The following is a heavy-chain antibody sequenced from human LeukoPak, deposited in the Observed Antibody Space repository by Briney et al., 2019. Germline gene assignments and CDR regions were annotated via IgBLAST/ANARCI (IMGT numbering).Heavy chain of an antibody. J-gene: IGHJ1*01. V-gene: IGHV4-31*03. CDR3: ARESPDYYDREPSRRTVQH. D-gene: IGHD3-22*01. CDR1: GGSISSGGYY. CDR2: IYYSGST. Sequence: PSETLSLTCTVSGGSISSGGYYWGWIRQHPGKGLEWIGYIYYSGSTYYNPSLKSRVTISVDTSKNQFSLKLSSVTAADTAVYYCARESPDYYDREPSRRTVQHWGQGTLVTVSS.